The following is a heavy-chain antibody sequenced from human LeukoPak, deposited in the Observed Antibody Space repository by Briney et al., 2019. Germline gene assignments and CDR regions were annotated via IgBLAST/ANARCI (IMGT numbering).Heavy chain of an antibody. Sequence: GESLQISCKGSGYRFTSYWIGWVRQVPGKGLEWMGIIYPGDSDTRYSPSFQGQVTISADKSISTAYLQWSSLKASDTAMYYCARITAPWYFDYWGQGTLVTVSS. J-gene: IGHJ4*02. D-gene: IGHD5-18*01. CDR2: IYPGDSDT. V-gene: IGHV5-51*01. CDR3: ARITAPWYFDY. CDR1: GYRFTSYW.